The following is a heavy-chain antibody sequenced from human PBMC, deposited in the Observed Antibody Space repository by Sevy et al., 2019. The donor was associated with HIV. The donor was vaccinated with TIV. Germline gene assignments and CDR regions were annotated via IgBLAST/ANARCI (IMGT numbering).Heavy chain of an antibody. J-gene: IGHJ3*01. CDR2: IFQSGAT. V-gene: IGHV4-30-2*01. Sequence: SETLSLTCAVSGGSINSGGYSWSWIRQPPGKGLEWIGYIFQSGATYYIPSLQSRVSISVDMSKNQFSLNLRSVTAADTAVYCCARGRVGDSSSWYGAFDVWGQGTMVTVSS. CDR3: ARGRVGDSSSWYGAFDV. CDR1: GGSINSGGYS. D-gene: IGHD6-13*01.